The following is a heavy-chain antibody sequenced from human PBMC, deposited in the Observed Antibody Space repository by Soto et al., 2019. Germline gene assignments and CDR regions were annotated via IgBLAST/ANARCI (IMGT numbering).Heavy chain of an antibody. J-gene: IGHJ4*02. CDR3: ARDQERNYGGNSGDY. D-gene: IGHD4-17*01. Sequence: PGGSLRLSCAASGFTFSSYGMHWVRQAPGKGLEWVAVIWYDGSNKYYADSVKGRFTISRDNSKNTLYLQMNSLRAEDTAVYYCARDQERNYGGNSGDYWGQGTLVTVSS. CDR1: GFTFSSYG. V-gene: IGHV3-33*01. CDR2: IWYDGSNK.